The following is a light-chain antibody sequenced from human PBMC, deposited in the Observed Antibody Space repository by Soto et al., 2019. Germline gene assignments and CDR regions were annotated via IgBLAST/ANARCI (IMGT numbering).Light chain of an antibody. CDR2: GAS. Sequence: EVVMTQSPATLSVSPGERATLSCRASQSVSSNLAWFQQKLGQAPRLLIYGASTRATGLPARFRGSGSGTDFTLTISSLQSEDFAVYYCQQSNKWPLTFGQGTKVEF. V-gene: IGKV3-15*01. CDR1: QSVSSN. CDR3: QQSNKWPLT. J-gene: IGKJ1*01.